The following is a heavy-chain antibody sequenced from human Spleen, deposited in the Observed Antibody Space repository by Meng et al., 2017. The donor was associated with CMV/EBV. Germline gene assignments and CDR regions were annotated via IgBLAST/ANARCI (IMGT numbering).Heavy chain of an antibody. D-gene: IGHD2-2*01. V-gene: IGHV4-59*01. CDR1: GGSISGYF. J-gene: IGHJ5*02. CDR3: ARAGYCSRTSCTLGDASWFDP. CDR2: VYYSGTT. Sequence: SETLSLTCTVSGGSISGYFWSWIRQPPGKGLEWIGYVYYSGTTNYNPSLQSRVTISVDTSKNQFSLKLTSVTAADTAVYYCARAGYCSRTSCTLGDASWFDPWAREPWSPSPQ.